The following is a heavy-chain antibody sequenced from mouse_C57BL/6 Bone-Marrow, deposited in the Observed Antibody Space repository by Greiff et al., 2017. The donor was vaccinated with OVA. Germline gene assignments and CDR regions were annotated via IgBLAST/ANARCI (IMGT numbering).Heavy chain of an antibody. Sequence: QVQLQQSGAELVRPGTSVKLSCKASGYTFTSYWMHWVKQRPGQGLEWIGVIDPSDSYTNYNQKFKGKATLTVDTSSSTAYMQLSSLTSEDSAVYYGARGFAYWGQGTLVTVSA. J-gene: IGHJ3*01. CDR3: ARGFAY. CDR2: IDPSDSYT. CDR1: GYTFTSYW. V-gene: IGHV1-59*01.